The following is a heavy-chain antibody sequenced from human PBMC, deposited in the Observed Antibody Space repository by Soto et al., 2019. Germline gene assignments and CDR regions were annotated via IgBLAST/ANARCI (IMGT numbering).Heavy chain of an antibody. D-gene: IGHD1-26*01. Sequence: GASVKVSCKASGVTFSSYAISWVRQAPGQGLEWMGGIIPIFGTANYAQKFQGRVTITADESTSTAYMELSSLRSEDTAVYYCASYHSGRYQFFDYWGQGTLVTVSS. J-gene: IGHJ4*02. CDR2: IIPIFGTA. V-gene: IGHV1-69*13. CDR1: GVTFSSYA. CDR3: ASYHSGRYQFFDY.